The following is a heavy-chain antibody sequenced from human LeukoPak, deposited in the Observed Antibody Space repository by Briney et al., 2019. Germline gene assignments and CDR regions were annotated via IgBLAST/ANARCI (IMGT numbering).Heavy chain of an antibody. J-gene: IGHJ6*03. CDR2: IYPGDSDT. CDR3: ARYQSGSYPYYYYYYMDV. V-gene: IGHV5-51*01. D-gene: IGHD1-26*01. Sequence: GESLKISCKGSGYSFTSYWIGWGRQMPGKGLEWMGIIYPGDSDTRYSPSFQGQVTISADKSISTAYLQWSSLKASDTAMYYCARYQSGSYPYYYYYYMDVWGKGTTVTVSS. CDR1: GYSFTSYW.